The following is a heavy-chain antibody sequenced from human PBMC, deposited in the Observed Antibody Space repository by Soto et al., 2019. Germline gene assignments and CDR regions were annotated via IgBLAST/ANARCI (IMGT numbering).Heavy chain of an antibody. Sequence: QVQLQQWGAGLLKPSETLSLTCAVYGGSFSGYYWSWIRQPPGKGLEWIGEINHSGSTNYNPSLKSRVTISVDTSKNPFSLKLSSVTAADTAVYYCARVVVVAFPFDYWGQGTLVTVSS. D-gene: IGHD2-15*01. CDR2: INHSGST. CDR1: GGSFSGYY. CDR3: ARVVVVAFPFDY. V-gene: IGHV4-34*01. J-gene: IGHJ4*02.